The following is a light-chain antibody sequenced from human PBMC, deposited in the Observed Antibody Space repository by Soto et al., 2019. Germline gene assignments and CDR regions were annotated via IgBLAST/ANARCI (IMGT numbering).Light chain of an antibody. CDR1: STNIGSNY. CDR3: AAWDDSLSGPVV. Sequence: QSVLTQPPSASGTPGQRVTISCSGSSTNIGSNYVYWYQQLPGTAPKPLIYRNNQRPSGVPDRFSGSKSGTSASLAISGLRSEDEAEYYCAAWDDSLSGPVVFGGGTQLTVL. J-gene: IGLJ2*01. CDR2: RNN. V-gene: IGLV1-47*01.